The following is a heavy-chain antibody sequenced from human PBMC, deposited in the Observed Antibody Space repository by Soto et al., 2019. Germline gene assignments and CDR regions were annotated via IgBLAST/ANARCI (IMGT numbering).Heavy chain of an antibody. Sequence: QVQLVQSGAEVKKPGSSVKVSCKASGGTFSSYAISWVRQAPGQGLEWMGGIIPIFGTANYAQKFQGRVTITADESTSTAYMELSSLRSEDTAVYSCARGASAVAGTGYFDLWGRGTLVTVSS. D-gene: IGHD6-19*01. CDR1: GGTFSSYA. J-gene: IGHJ2*01. V-gene: IGHV1-69*01. CDR2: IIPIFGTA. CDR3: ARGASAVAGTGYFDL.